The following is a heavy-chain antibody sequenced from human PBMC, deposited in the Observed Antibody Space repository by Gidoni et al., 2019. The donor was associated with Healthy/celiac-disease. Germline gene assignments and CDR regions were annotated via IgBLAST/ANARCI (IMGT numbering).Heavy chain of an antibody. CDR3: ARDPLRGYSGDEPIYYYGMDV. D-gene: IGHD5-12*01. CDR2: INPNSGGT. V-gene: IGHV1-2*04. J-gene: IGHJ6*02. CDR1: AYTFTGYS. Sequence: QVQLVQSGAEVKKPGASVKVSCQASAYTFTGYSMHWVRQAPGQGLEWMGWINPNSGGTNDAQKLQGWVTMTRDTSISTAYMELSRLRSDDTAVYYCARDPLRGYSGDEPIYYYGMDVWGQGTTVTVSS.